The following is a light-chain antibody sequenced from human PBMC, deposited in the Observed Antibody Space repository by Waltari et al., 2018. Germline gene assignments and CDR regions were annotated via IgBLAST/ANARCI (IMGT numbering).Light chain of an antibody. V-gene: IGKV3-15*01. CDR1: KSVGNN. CDR2: VTS. CDR3: QQYNEWPYT. Sequence: ETIMTQSPATLSVSPGETATLSCRASKSVGNNIAWFQQTPSQAPRLLIYVTSSRSTNIPGRFSGAGSGTDFTLTISGLQSEDFAVYYCQQYNEWPYTFGQGT. J-gene: IGKJ2*01.